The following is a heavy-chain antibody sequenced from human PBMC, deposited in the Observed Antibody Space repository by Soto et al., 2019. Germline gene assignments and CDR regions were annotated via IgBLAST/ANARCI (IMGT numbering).Heavy chain of an antibody. CDR1: SGSISSSNW. CDR3: AREREGYYGSGSLSDYMDV. CDR2: IYHSGST. V-gene: IGHV4-4*02. Sequence: SETLSLTCAVSSGSISSSNWWSWVRQPPGKGLEWIGEIYHSGSTNYNPSLKSRVTISVDKSKNQFSLKLSSVTAADTAVYYCAREREGYYGSGSLSDYMDVWGKGTTVTVSS. D-gene: IGHD3-10*01. J-gene: IGHJ6*03.